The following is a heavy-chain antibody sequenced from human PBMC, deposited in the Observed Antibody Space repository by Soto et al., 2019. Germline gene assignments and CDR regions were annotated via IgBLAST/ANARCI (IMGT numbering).Heavy chain of an antibody. D-gene: IGHD5-12*01. V-gene: IGHV1-69*13. J-gene: IGHJ5*02. CDR3: ARGLSPLRFNCFDP. CDR1: GRTFSSYA. Sequence: ASVKVSCKASGRTFSSYAISWVRQAPGQGLEWMGGIIPIFGTANYAQKFQGRVTIGADESTCTAYMELSSQRSEDTAVYSCARGLSPLRFNCFDPWRQGSLVTVAS. CDR2: IIPIFGTA.